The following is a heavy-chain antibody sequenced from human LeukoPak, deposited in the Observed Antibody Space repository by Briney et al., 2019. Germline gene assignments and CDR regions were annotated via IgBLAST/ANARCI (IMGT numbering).Heavy chain of an antibody. CDR1: GGTFNSYA. Sequence: ASVKVSCKASGGTFNSYAISWVRQAPGQGLEWMGGIIPIFGTANYAQKFQGRVTITTDESTSTAYMELSSLRSEDTAVYYCAGDYDSSGYYYHMDVWGKGTTVTVSS. D-gene: IGHD3-22*01. CDR3: AGDYDSSGYYYHMDV. J-gene: IGHJ6*03. CDR2: IIPIFGTA. V-gene: IGHV1-69*05.